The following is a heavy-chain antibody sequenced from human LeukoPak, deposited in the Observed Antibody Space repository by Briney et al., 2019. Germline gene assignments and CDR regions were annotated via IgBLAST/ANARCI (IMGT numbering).Heavy chain of an antibody. J-gene: IGHJ4*02. CDR2: IYYSGST. CDR1: GGSFSGYY. D-gene: IGHD1-14*01. V-gene: IGHV4-34*01. Sequence: SETLSLTCAVYGGSFSGYYWSWIRQPPGKGLEWIGSIYYSGSTYYNPSLKSRVTISVDTSKNQFSLKLSSVTAADTAVYYCARGTPGSSTFDYWGQGTLVTVSS. CDR3: ARGTPGSSTFDY.